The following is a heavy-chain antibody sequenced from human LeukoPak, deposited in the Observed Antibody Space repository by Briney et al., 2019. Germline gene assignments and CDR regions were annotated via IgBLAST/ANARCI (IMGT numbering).Heavy chain of an antibody. V-gene: IGHV4-59*12. CDR1: GGSISSYY. Sequence: SETLSLTCTVSGGSISSYYWSWLRQPPGKGLEYIGYTHYSGSTNYNPSLKSRVTISLDTSGNQFSLKLSSVTAADTAVYYCARDGYSGYEVFDYWGQGTLVTVSS. CDR2: THYSGST. J-gene: IGHJ4*02. CDR3: ARDGYSGYEVFDY. D-gene: IGHD5-12*01.